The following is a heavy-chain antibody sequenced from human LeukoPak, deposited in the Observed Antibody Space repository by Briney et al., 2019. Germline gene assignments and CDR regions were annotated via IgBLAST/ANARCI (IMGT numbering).Heavy chain of an antibody. CDR1: GFTVSSSY. Sequence: GGSLRLSCAASGFTVSSSYMSWVRQAPGRGLEWVSVIYSGGNTYYADSVKGRFTISRDNSKNTLYLQMNNLRGEDTAVYYCARAEITGTTGGLDVWGQGTTVTVSS. V-gene: IGHV3-53*01. D-gene: IGHD1-20*01. J-gene: IGHJ6*02. CDR2: IYSGGNT. CDR3: ARAEITGTTGGLDV.